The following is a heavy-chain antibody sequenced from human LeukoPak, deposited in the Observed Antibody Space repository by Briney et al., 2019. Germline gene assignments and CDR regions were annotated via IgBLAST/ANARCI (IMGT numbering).Heavy chain of an antibody. V-gene: IGHV4-4*02. CDR3: ASRDSSGYRRGAFDI. CDR1: GGSISSSNW. CDR2: IYHSGST. J-gene: IGHJ3*02. Sequence: PSQTLSLTCAVSGGSISSSNWWSWVRQPPGKGLEWIGEIYHSGSTNYNPSLKSRVTISVDKSKNQFSLKLSSVTAADTAVYYRASRDSSGYRRGAFDIWGQGTMVTVSS. D-gene: IGHD3-22*01.